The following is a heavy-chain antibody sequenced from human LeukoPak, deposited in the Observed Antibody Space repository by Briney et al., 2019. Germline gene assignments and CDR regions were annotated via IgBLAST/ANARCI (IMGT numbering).Heavy chain of an antibody. V-gene: IGHV4-59*01. CDR1: GGSFSGYY. D-gene: IGHD3-10*01. J-gene: IGHJ4*02. Sequence: PSEALSLTCAVYGGSFSGYYWSWIRQPPGKGLEWIGYIYYSGCTNYNPSLKSRVTISVDTSKNQFSLKLSSVTAADTAVYYCARDSDGSGSYGHWGQGTLVTVSS. CDR3: ARDSDGSGSYGH. CDR2: IYYSGCT.